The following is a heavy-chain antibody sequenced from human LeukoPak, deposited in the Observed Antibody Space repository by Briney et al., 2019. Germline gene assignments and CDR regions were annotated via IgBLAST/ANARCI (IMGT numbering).Heavy chain of an antibody. CDR2: ISPHNYNT. D-gene: IGHD3-10*01. V-gene: IGHV1-18*01. CDR1: GYTFLNYD. J-gene: IGHJ4*02. Sequence: ASVTVSCKASGYTFLNYDFTWVRQAPGQGLEWMGWISPHNYNTKYAQRFQGRVTMTADTSTTTAYMELRSLRSDDTAVYYCARVADYGSGSHLFDYWGQGTLVAVSS. CDR3: ARVADYGSGSHLFDY.